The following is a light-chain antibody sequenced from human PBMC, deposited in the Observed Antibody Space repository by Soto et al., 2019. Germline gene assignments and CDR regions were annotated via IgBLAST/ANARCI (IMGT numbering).Light chain of an antibody. CDR1: QTISSW. CDR2: KAS. V-gene: IGKV1-5*03. CDR3: QHYNSYSEA. Sequence: IQMTQSPSTLSGSVGDRVTITCRASQTISSWLAWYQQKPRKAPKLLIYKASTLKSGVPSRFSGSGSGTEFTLTISSLQPDDFATYYCQHYNSYSEAFGQGTKVDIK. J-gene: IGKJ1*01.